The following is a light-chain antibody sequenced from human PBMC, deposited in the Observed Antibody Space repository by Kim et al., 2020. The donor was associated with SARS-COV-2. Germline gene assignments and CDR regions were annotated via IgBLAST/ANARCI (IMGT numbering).Light chain of an antibody. CDR1: NIGSKS. V-gene: IGLV3-21*04. J-gene: IGLJ1*01. Sequence: PGKTARITCGGNNIGSKSVHWYEQKPGQAPVLVIYYDSDRPSGIPERFSGSNSGNTATLTISRVEAGDEADYYCQVWDSSSDHPGVFGTGTKVTVL. CDR2: YDS. CDR3: QVWDSSSDHPGV.